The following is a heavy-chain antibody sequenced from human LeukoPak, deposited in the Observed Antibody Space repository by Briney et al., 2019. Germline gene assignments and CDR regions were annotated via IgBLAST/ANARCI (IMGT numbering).Heavy chain of an antibody. CDR1: GGPISSYY. D-gene: IGHD3-10*01. CDR2: IYYLGST. J-gene: IGHJ2*01. V-gene: IGHV4-59*01. Sequence: SETLSLTCTVSGGPISSYYWSWIRQPPGKGLEWVGHIYYLGSTSYNPSLKSRVTISIDTSKNYFSLKLNSVIAADTAVYYCARDRPGSYWYFDLWGRGTLVTVSS. CDR3: ARDRPGSYWYFDL.